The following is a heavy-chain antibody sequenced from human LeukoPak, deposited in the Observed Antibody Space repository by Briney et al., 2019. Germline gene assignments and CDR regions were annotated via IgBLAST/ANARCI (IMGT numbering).Heavy chain of an antibody. CDR1: GFTFSNYP. J-gene: IGHJ4*02. D-gene: IGHD3-9*01. V-gene: IGHV3-49*04. CDR3: TRPYYDYLTGYYSDY. CDR2: LGSTAYGGTT. Sequence: SGGSLRLSCTTSGFTFSNYPMSWVRQAPGKGLEWLALLGSTAYGGTTKYAASVKGRFTISRDDSKSIAYLQMNSLKTEDTAVYYCTRPYYDYLTGYYSDYWAREPWSPSPQ.